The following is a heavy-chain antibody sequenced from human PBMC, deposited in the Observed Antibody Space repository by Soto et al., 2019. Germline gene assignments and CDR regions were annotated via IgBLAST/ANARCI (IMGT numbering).Heavy chain of an antibody. D-gene: IGHD6-19*01. Sequence: GASVKVSCKASGYTFTSYGISWVRQAPGQGLEWMGWISAYNGNTNYAQKLQGRVTMTTDTSTSTAYMELRSLRSDDTAVYYCARLVLSPSGRFGAVAGTGLDYWGQGTLVTVPQ. V-gene: IGHV1-18*04. J-gene: IGHJ4*02. CDR1: GYTFTSYG. CDR3: ARLVLSPSGRFGAVAGTGLDY. CDR2: ISAYNGNT.